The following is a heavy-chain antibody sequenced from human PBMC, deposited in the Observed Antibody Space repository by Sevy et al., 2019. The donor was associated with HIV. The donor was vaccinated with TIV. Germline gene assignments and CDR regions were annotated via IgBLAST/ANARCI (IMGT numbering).Heavy chain of an antibody. J-gene: IGHJ4*02. CDR2: ITNSGSSM. CDR3: ARDLPPSATTVAHFDY. V-gene: IGHV3-48*03. D-gene: IGHD4-17*01. Sequence: GGSLRLSCAASGFLFSRYVMNWVRQAPGKGLEWVSYITNSGSSMSYSDSVRGRFTISRDNAKNSLFLQMNSLRAEDTAIYYCARDLPPSATTVAHFDYWGQGTLVTVSS. CDR1: GFLFSRYV.